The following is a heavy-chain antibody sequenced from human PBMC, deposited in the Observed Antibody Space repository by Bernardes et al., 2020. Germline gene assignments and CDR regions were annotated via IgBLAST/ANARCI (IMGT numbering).Heavy chain of an antibody. V-gene: IGHV4-39*02. D-gene: IGHD1-26*01. CDR3: AREVNSGSNHWFDP. CDR1: GGSIGSGPYY. J-gene: IGHJ5*02. Sequence: SETLSLTCTVSGGSIGSGPYYGGWIRQPPGKGLQWIGSINYSGDSFYNPSLRSRVTISVDTSKNQLSLQVTSVSAADTAVYYCAREVNSGSNHWFDPWGQGTLVTVSS. CDR2: INYSGDS.